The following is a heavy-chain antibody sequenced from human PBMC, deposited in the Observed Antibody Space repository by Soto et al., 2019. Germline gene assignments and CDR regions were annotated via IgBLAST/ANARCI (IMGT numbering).Heavy chain of an antibody. CDR1: GYSFISYW. V-gene: IGHV5-51*01. J-gene: IGHJ4*02. CDR2: IYPGDSDT. Sequence: PGESLKISCQASGYSFISYWSAWVRQMPGKGLEWMGIIYPGDSDTSYSPSFQGQVTISADKSISTAYLQWSSLKASDTAMYYCARLLNTATVTDPDYWGQGTLVTVSS. CDR3: ARLLNTATVTDPDY. D-gene: IGHD5-18*01.